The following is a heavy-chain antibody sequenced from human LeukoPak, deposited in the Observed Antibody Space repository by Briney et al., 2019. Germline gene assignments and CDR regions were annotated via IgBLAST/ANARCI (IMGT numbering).Heavy chain of an antibody. CDR1: GGSISSYY. CDR3: ARELAVAGTGY. CDR2: IYYSGST. Sequence: SETLSLTCTVSGGSISSYYWSWIRQPPGKGLEWIGYIYYSGSTNYNPSLKSRVTISVDTSKNQFSLKLSSVTAADTAVYYCARELAVAGTGYWGQGTLVTVSS. V-gene: IGHV4-59*12. D-gene: IGHD6-19*01. J-gene: IGHJ4*02.